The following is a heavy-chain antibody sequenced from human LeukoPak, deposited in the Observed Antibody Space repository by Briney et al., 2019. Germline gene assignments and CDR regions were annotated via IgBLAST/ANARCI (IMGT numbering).Heavy chain of an antibody. CDR2: IIPIFGTA. V-gene: IGHV1-69*13. Sequence: SVKVSCKASGGTSSSYAISWVRQAPGQGLEWMGGIIPIFGTANYAQKFQGRVTITADESTSTAYMELSSLRSEDTAVYYCARARFLEWSMKEFNWFDPWGQGTLVTVSS. CDR1: GGTSSSYA. D-gene: IGHD3-3*01. J-gene: IGHJ5*02. CDR3: ARARFLEWSMKEFNWFDP.